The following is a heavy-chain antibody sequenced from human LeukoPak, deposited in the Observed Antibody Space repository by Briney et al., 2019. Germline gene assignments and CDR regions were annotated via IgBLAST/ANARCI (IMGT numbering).Heavy chain of an antibody. J-gene: IGHJ5*02. CDR3: AHIGFTDFWSGIYNWFDP. CDR2: IYWDDDK. CDR1: GFSLSTSGVG. D-gene: IGHD3-3*01. V-gene: IGHV2-5*02. Sequence: SGPTLVNPTQTLTLTCTFSGFSLSTSGVGVGWIRQPPGKALEWLALIYWDDDKRYSPSLKSRLTITKDTSKNQVVLTMTNMDPVDTATYYCAHIGFTDFWSGIYNWFDPWGQGTLVTVSS.